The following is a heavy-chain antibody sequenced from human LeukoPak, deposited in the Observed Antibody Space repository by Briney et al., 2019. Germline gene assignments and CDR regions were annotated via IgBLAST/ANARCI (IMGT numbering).Heavy chain of an antibody. CDR2: IYHSGST. CDR3: ARVAMISYSSSWYEY. D-gene: IGHD6-13*01. CDR1: GGSISSYY. J-gene: IGHJ4*02. V-gene: IGHV4-59*08. Sequence: SETLSLTCTVSGGSISSYYWSWTRQPAGKGLEWIGNIYHSGSTYYNPSLKSRVTISVDTSKNQFSLKLGSMTAADTAVYFCARVAMISYSSSWYEYWGQGTLVTVSS.